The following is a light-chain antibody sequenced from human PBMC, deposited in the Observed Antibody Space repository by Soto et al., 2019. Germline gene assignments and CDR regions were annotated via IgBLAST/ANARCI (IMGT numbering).Light chain of an antibody. CDR3: QQYGNSPIT. Sequence: EIVLTQSRGTLSLYPGEMATLCWRVSQSVSNNYLAWYQQKPGQAPRLLIYGASNRATGIPGRFSGSGSGTDFTLTISRLEPEDFAVYYCQQYGNSPITFGQGTRLEIK. CDR2: GAS. V-gene: IGKV3-20*01. J-gene: IGKJ5*01. CDR1: QSVSNNY.